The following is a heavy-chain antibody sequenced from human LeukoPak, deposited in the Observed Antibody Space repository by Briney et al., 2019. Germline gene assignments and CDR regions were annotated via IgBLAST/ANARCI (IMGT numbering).Heavy chain of an antibody. D-gene: IGHD6-13*01. CDR3: ARDGHSSSYDY. V-gene: IGHV4-39*07. CDR2: IYYSGST. Sequence: SETLSLTCTVSGGSISSSSYYWGWIRQPPGKGLEWIGSIYYSGSTYYNPSLKSRVTISVDTSKNQFSLKLSSVTAADTAVYYCARDGHSSSYDYWGQGTLVTVSS. CDR1: GGSISSSSYY. J-gene: IGHJ4*02.